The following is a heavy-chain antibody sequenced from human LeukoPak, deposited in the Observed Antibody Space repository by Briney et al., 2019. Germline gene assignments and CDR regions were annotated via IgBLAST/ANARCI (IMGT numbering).Heavy chain of an antibody. Sequence: ASVKVSCKASGYTFTSYGISWVRQAPGQGLEWMGWISVYSGNTDYVQNFQGRVTMSTDTSTSTAYMELRSLRSDDTAVYYCARVSPTARTEFDYWGQGTLVTVSS. CDR2: ISVYSGNT. CDR3: ARVSPTARTEFDY. CDR1: GYTFTSYG. J-gene: IGHJ4*02. D-gene: IGHD6-6*01. V-gene: IGHV1-18*01.